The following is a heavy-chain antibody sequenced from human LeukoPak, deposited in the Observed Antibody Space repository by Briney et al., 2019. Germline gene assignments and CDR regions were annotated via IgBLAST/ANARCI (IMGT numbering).Heavy chain of an antibody. J-gene: IGHJ4*02. CDR2: INHSGST. Sequence: PSETLSLTCAVYGGSFSGYYWSWIRQPPGKGLEWIGEINHSGSTNYNPSLKSRVTISVDTSKNQFSLQLSSVTASDTAVYYCVRHVAGTTLDYWGQGTLVTVSS. CDR3: VRHVAGTTLDY. D-gene: IGHD6-19*01. V-gene: IGHV4-34*01. CDR1: GGSFSGYY.